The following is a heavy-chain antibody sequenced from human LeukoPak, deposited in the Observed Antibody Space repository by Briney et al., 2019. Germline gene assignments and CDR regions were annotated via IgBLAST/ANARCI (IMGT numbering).Heavy chain of an antibody. D-gene: IGHD3-3*01. CDR3: AREPRFLEWLLSHFDY. V-gene: IGHV3-11*04. CDR2: ISSSGSTI. Sequence: GGSLRLSCAAPGFTFSDYYMSWIRQAPGKGLEWVSYISSSGSTIYYADSVKGRFTISRDNAKNSLYLQMNSLRAEDTAVYYCAREPRFLEWLLSHFDYWGQGTLVTVSS. J-gene: IGHJ4*02. CDR1: GFTFSDYY.